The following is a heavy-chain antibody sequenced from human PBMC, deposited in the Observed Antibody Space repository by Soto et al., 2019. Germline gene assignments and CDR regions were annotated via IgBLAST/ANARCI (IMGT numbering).Heavy chain of an antibody. Sequence: GGSLRLSCAASGFTFSSYAMSWVRQAPGKGLEWVSVISGGGGSTYYADSVKGRFTISRDNSKNTLYLQMNSLGAEDTAVYYCAKDISSDYYGTFDYWGQGTLVTVSS. CDR2: ISGGGGST. CDR1: GFTFSSYA. CDR3: AKDISSDYYGTFDY. V-gene: IGHV3-23*01. D-gene: IGHD3-22*01. J-gene: IGHJ4*02.